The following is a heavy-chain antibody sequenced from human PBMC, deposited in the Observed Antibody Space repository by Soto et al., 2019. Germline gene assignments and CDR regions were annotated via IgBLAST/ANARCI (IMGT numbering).Heavy chain of an antibody. J-gene: IGHJ6*02. CDR2: IYYSGST. CDR3: ARQSXXXXGVVINRSYYGMDV. V-gene: IGHV4-30-4*01. D-gene: IGHD3-3*01. CDR1: GGSISSGDYY. Sequence: QVQLQESGPGLVKPSQTLSLTCTVSGGSISSGDYYWSWIRQPPGKGLEWIGYIYYSGSTYYNPSLKSRVTISVDTSKNQFSLKLSSVTAADTAVYYCARQSXXXXGVVINRSYYGMDVWGQGTTVTVSS.